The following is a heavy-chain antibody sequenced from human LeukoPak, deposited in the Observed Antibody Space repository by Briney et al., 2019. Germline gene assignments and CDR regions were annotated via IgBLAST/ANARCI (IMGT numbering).Heavy chain of an antibody. Sequence: ASVKVSCKASGYTFTSYYMHWVRQAPGQGLEWMGIINPSGGSTSYAQKFQGRVTMTRDMSTSTVYMELSSLRSEDTAVYYCAREDSGYDHYYYYMDVWGKGTTVTVSS. J-gene: IGHJ6*03. D-gene: IGHD5-12*01. V-gene: IGHV1-46*01. CDR3: AREDSGYDHYYYYMDV. CDR1: GYTFTSYY. CDR2: INPSGGST.